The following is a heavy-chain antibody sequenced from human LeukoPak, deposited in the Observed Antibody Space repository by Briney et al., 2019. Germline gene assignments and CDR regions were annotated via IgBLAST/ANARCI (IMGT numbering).Heavy chain of an antibody. V-gene: IGHV4-59*01. J-gene: IGHJ5*02. CDR2: IYYSGST. CDR3: ARGAIWFDP. Sequence: SETLSLTCTVSGGSISSYFWSWIRQPPGKGLEWIGYIYYSGSTNYNPSLKSRVTISVDTSKNQFSLKLSSVTAADTAVYYCARGAIWFDPWGQGTLVTVSS. CDR1: GGSISSYF.